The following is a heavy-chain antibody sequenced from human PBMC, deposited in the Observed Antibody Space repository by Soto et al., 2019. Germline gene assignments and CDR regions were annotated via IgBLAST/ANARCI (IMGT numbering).Heavy chain of an antibody. CDR2: IIPILGIA. D-gene: IGHD3-16*01. J-gene: IGHJ6*02. CDR3: ARALSRGSYGMDV. Sequence: QVQLVQSGAEVKKPGSSVKVSCKASGGTFSSYTISWVRQAPGQGLEWMGRIIPILGIANYAQKFQGRVTITADKSTSTAYMELSSLRSEDTAVYYCARALSRGSYGMDVGGQGTTVTVSS. V-gene: IGHV1-69*02. CDR1: GGTFSSYT.